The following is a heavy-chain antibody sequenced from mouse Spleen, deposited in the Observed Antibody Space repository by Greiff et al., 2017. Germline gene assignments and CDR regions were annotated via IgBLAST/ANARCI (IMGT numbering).Heavy chain of an antibody. CDR1: GYTFTSYW. V-gene: IGHV1-69*01. CDR2: IDPSDSYT. D-gene: IGHD1-1*02. CDR3: ARSYGPSEDWFAY. J-gene: IGHJ3*01. Sequence: VQLQQPGAELVMPGASVKLSCKASGYTFTSYWMHWVKQRPGQGLEWIGEIDPSDSYTNYNQKFKGKATLTVDKSSSTAYMQLSSLTSEDSAVYYCARSYGPSEDWFAYWGQGTLVTVSA.